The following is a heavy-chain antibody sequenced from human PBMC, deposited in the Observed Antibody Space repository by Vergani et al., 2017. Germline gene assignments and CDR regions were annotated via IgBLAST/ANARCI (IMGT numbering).Heavy chain of an antibody. Sequence: QVQLQESGPGLVKPSETLSLTCDVSDSSIMTNPYWGWFRQSPGKGLEWIGCIHHSGDTHYNSSLKSRVSISIVSSSKFSLSLTSVTAADTAIYCCARHRGSGXFFPSSYFYGMDVWGHGTTVTVSS. V-gene: IGHV4-38-2*01. CDR1: DSSIMTNPY. CDR2: IHHSGDT. CDR3: ARHRGSGXFFPSSYFYGMDV. J-gene: IGHJ6*02. D-gene: IGHD3-10*01.